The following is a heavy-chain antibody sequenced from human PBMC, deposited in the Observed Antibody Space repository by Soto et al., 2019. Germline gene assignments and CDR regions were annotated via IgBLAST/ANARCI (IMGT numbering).Heavy chain of an antibody. CDR2: ITSSRTYI. D-gene: IGHD3-9*01. Sequence: PGGSLRLSCAASGFTFSNAWMNWVRQAPGKGLEWVSSITSSRTYIYYADSVKGRFTISRDTAKNSLYLQMNSLRAEDTALYFCARASPSGRYFDRLIFHLGHWGQGPLVTVSS. V-gene: IGHV3-21*04. CDR1: GFTFSNAW. CDR3: ARASPSGRYFDRLIFHLGH. J-gene: IGHJ4*02.